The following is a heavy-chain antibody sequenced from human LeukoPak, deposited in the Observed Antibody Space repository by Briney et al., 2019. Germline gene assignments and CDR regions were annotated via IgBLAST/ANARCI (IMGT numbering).Heavy chain of an antibody. CDR2: IYTSGST. CDR3: ARAGDYGDYVGWFAP. Sequence: SETPSLTCTVSGGSISTYYWSWIRQPAGKGLEWIGRIYTSGSTNYNPSLMSRVTMSVDTSKNQFSLKLTSVTAADTAVYYCARAGDYGDYVGWFAPWGQGTLVTVSS. CDR1: GGSISTYY. V-gene: IGHV4-4*07. J-gene: IGHJ5*02. D-gene: IGHD4-17*01.